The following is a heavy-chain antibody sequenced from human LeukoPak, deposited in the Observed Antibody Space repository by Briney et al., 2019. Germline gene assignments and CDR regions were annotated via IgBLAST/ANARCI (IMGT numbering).Heavy chain of an antibody. CDR2: FDPEDGET. CDR1: GYTFTTYG. V-gene: IGHV1-24*01. J-gene: IGHJ3*02. Sequence: ASVKVSCKASGYTFTTYGISWVRQAPGQGLEWMGGFDPEDGETIYAQKFQGRVTMTEDTSTDTAYMELSSLRSEDTAVYYCATASWREGHGGAFDIWGQGTMVTVSS. D-gene: IGHD6-13*01. CDR3: ATASWREGHGGAFDI.